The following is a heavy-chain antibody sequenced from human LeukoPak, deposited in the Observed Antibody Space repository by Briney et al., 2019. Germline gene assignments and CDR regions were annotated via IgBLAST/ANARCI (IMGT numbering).Heavy chain of an antibody. Sequence: GASVKVSCKVSGYTLTELSMHWVRQAPGEGLEWMGGFDPEDGETIYAQKFQGRVTMTEDTSTDTAYMELSSLRSEDTAVYYCATDTNYDFWSGPHPGAFDIWGQGTMVTVSS. CDR1: GYTLTELS. D-gene: IGHD3-3*01. J-gene: IGHJ3*02. CDR2: FDPEDGET. V-gene: IGHV1-24*01. CDR3: ATDTNYDFWSGPHPGAFDI.